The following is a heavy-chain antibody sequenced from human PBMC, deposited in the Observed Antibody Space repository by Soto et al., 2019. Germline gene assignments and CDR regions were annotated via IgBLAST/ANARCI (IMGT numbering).Heavy chain of an antibody. D-gene: IGHD3-3*01. V-gene: IGHV4-34*01. Sequence: QVQLQQWGAGLLKPSETLSLTCAVYGGSFSGYYWSWIRQPPGKGLEWIGEINHSGSTNYNPSLKSRVTISVDTSKNQFSLKLSSVTAADTAVYYCASTIFGVVNNYYYYGMDVWGQGTTVTVSS. J-gene: IGHJ6*02. CDR3: ASTIFGVVNNYYYYGMDV. CDR1: GGSFSGYY. CDR2: INHSGST.